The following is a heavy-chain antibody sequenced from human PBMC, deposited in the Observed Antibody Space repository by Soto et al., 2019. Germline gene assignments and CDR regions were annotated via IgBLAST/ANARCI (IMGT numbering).Heavy chain of an antibody. D-gene: IGHD2-8*01. CDR1: GGSISSYY. J-gene: IGHJ6*02. CDR3: ARDFPYTKGGMDV. Sequence: LETLSLTCTVSGGSISSYYWSWIRQPPGKGLEWIGYIYYSGSTNYNPSLKSRVTISVDTSKNQFSLKLSSVTAADTAVYYCARDFPYTKGGMDVWGQGTTVTVSS. V-gene: IGHV4-59*01. CDR2: IYYSGST.